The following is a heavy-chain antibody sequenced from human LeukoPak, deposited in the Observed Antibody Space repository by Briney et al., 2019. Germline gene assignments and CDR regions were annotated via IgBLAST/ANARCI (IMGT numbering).Heavy chain of an antibody. CDR3: ASGTQNYDFWSGYFLGVFDY. V-gene: IGHV3-7*01. CDR1: GFTFSSYW. J-gene: IGHJ4*02. CDR2: IKQDGSEK. D-gene: IGHD3-3*01. Sequence: GGSLRLSCAASGFTFSSYWMSWVRQAPGKGLERVANIKQDGSEKYYVDSVKGRFTISRDNAKNSLYLQMNSLRAEDTAVYYCASGTQNYDFWSGYFLGVFDYWGQGTLVTVSS.